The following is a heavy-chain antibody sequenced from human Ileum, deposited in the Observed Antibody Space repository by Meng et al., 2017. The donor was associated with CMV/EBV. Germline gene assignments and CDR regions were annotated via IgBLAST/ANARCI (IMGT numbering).Heavy chain of an antibody. CDR1: GFTFDDYA. J-gene: IGHJ3*02. V-gene: IGHV3-9*01. D-gene: IGHD2/OR15-2a*01. CDR3: AKDIESYCNRDICSGAFDI. CDR2: ISWNSGTM. Sequence: GGSLRLSCVVSGFTFDDYALHWVRQAPGKGLEWVSGISWNSGTMDYADSVKGRFKIYRDSATSSLYLQMNSLRAEDTALYYCAKDIESYCNRDICSGAFDIWGQGTMVTVSS.